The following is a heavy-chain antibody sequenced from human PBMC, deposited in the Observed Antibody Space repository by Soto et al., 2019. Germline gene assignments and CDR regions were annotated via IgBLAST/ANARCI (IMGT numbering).Heavy chain of an antibody. Sequence: GGSLRLSCAASGFTFSSYAMSWVRQAPGKGLEWVSAISGSGGSTYYADSVKGRFTISRDNSKNTLYLHMNSLRAEDTAVYYCAKDPFLAVAGTGSWFDPWGQGTLVTVSS. CDR2: ISGSGGST. V-gene: IGHV3-23*01. D-gene: IGHD6-19*01. J-gene: IGHJ5*02. CDR1: GFTFSSYA. CDR3: AKDPFLAVAGTGSWFDP.